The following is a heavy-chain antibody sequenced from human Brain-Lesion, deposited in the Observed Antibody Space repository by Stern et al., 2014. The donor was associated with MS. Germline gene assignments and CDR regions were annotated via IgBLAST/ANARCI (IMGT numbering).Heavy chain of an antibody. Sequence: QVQLQESGPGLVKPSQTLSLSCTVSGGSISSGGYYWSWIRQPAGQGLEWIGRIFNSGSTSYNPSPKSRVTISIDTSKDQVPLRLNSMTAADTAVYYCARGRVVPGFQYYATDVWGQGTTVIVSS. CDR1: GGSISSGGYY. CDR2: IFNSGST. CDR3: ARGRVVPGFQYYATDV. J-gene: IGHJ6*02. D-gene: IGHD2-2*01. V-gene: IGHV4-61*02.